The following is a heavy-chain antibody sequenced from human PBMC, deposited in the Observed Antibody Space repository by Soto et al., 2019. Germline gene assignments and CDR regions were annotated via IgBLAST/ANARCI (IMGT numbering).Heavy chain of an antibody. J-gene: IGHJ5*02. CDR3: ARVCTIFGVVITEWFDP. CDR1: GASMSSGGYY. CDR2: IYYSGST. D-gene: IGHD3-3*01. Sequence: SETLSLTCTVSGASMSSGGYYWTWIRQSPGKGLEWIGYIYYSGSTYYNPSLESRVAISLDTSRSQFSLTLHSVTAADTAIYYCARVCTIFGVVITEWFDPWGQGTLVTVS. V-gene: IGHV4-31*03.